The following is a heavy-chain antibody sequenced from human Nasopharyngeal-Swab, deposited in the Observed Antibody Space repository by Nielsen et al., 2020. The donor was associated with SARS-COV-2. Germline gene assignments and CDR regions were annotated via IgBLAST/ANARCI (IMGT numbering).Heavy chain of an antibody. Sequence: GESLKISCVASGFTFRDYWMSWVRQAPAKGLEWVASIKQDGSEKNYVDSVKGRFTISRDNAKNSLFLQMDSLRTEDTAFYYCARVGVRTSPMGSWGQGTLVTVSS. V-gene: IGHV3-7*01. CDR3: ARVGVRTSPMGS. J-gene: IGHJ4*02. CDR1: GFTFRDYW. CDR2: IKQDGSEK. D-gene: IGHD3-10*01.